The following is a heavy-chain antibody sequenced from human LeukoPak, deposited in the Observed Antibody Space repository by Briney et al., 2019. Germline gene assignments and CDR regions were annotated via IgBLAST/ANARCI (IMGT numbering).Heavy chain of an antibody. Sequence: SETLSLTCTVSGGSISSSSYYWGWIRQPPGKGLEWIGSIYYSGSTYYNPSLKSRVTISVDTSKNQFSLKLSSVTAADTAVYYCARSGRVEMATIFAYYYYYMDVWGKGTTVTISS. J-gene: IGHJ6*03. CDR2: IYYSGST. D-gene: IGHD5-24*01. V-gene: IGHV4-39*07. CDR1: GGSISSSSYY. CDR3: ARSGRVEMATIFAYYYYYMDV.